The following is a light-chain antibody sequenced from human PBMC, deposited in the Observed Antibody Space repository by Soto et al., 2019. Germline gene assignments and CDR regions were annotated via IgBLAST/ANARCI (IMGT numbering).Light chain of an antibody. CDR1: SSDVGGYNY. CDR3: SSYTSSNTLAWV. Sequence: QSVLTKPASVSGSPGQSITISCTGTSSDVGGYNYVSWYQQHPGKAPKLMIYEVSNRPSAVSNRFSGSKSGNTASLTISGLQAEDEADYYCSSYTSSNTLAWVFGGGTKLTVL. J-gene: IGLJ3*02. V-gene: IGLV2-14*01. CDR2: EVS.